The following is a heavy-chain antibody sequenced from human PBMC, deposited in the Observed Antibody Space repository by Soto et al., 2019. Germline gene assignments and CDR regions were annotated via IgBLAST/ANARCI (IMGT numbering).Heavy chain of an antibody. J-gene: IGHJ3*02. CDR2: IRSKAYGGTT. D-gene: IGHD3-9*01. V-gene: IGHV3-49*03. Sequence: GGSLRLSCTASGFTFGDYAMSWFRQAPGKGLEWVGFIRSKAYGGTTEYAASVKGRFTISRDDSKSIAYLQMNSLKTEDTAVYYCTRSAIYYDILTGYRPAAFDIWGQGTMVTVSS. CDR3: TRSAIYYDILTGYRPAAFDI. CDR1: GFTFGDYA.